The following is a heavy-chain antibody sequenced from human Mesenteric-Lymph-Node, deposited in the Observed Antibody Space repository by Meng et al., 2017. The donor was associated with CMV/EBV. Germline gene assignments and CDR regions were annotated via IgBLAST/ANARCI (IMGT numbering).Heavy chain of an antibody. CDR1: GGTCSTYV. CDR3: ARDLEIPVAGPFDS. D-gene: IGHD6-19*01. V-gene: IGHV1-69*04. J-gene: IGHJ4*02. CDR2: IIPIFGIA. Sequence: KASGGTCSTYVISWVRQAPGQGLEWMGRIIPIFGIANYAQKFQGRVTITADKSTSTAYMELSSLRSEDTAMYYCARDLEIPVAGPFDSWGQGTLVTVSS.